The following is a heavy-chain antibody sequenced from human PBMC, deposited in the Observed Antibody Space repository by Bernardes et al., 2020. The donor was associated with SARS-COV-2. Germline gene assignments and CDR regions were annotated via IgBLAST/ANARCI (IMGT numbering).Heavy chain of an antibody. CDR2: INPNSGGT. V-gene: IGHV1-2*02. D-gene: IGHD3-22*01. CDR1: GYTFTGYY. Sequence: ASVKVSCKASGYTFTGYYIHWVRQAPGQGLEWMGWINPNSGGTIYAQKFQGRVTMTRDTSISTAYMELSRLRSDDTAMYYCAIPPTNYDRYGIDVWGQGTTVTVS. J-gene: IGHJ6*02. CDR3: AIPPTNYDRYGIDV.